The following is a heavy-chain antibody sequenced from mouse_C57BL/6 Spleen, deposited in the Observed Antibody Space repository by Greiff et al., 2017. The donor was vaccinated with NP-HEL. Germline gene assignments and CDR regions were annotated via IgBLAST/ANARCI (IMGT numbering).Heavy chain of an antibody. D-gene: IGHD1-1*01. CDR3: ASLPHYYGSSYPYFDV. J-gene: IGHJ1*03. CDR2: IWPGGGT. V-gene: IGHV2-9-1*01. CDR1: GFSLTSYA. Sequence: VQLKESGPGLVAPSQSLSITCTVSGFSLTSYAISWVRQPPGKGLEWLGVIWPGGGTNYNSALKSRLSISKDNSKSQVFLKMNSLQTDDTARYYCASLPHYYGSSYPYFDVWGTGTTVTVSS.